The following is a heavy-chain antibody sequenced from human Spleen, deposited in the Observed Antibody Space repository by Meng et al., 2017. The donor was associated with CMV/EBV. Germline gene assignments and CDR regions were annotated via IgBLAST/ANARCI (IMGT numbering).Heavy chain of an antibody. Sequence: KASGYTFTAYGFTWARQAPGQGPEWMGWISAYSGKTEYAEKFQGRVTMTTDTSTSTVHMELRSLRSDDTAVYYCARDSIVRGVYSAYWGQGTLVTVSS. J-gene: IGHJ4*02. V-gene: IGHV1-18*01. CDR1: GYTFTAYG. CDR2: ISAYSGKT. D-gene: IGHD3-10*01. CDR3: ARDSIVRGVYSAY.